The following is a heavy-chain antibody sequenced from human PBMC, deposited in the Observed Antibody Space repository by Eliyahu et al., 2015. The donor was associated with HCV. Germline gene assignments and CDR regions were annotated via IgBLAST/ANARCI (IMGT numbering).Heavy chain of an antibody. CDR3: ARLGGGYPYYYGSGSYPYYFDY. J-gene: IGHJ4*02. D-gene: IGHD3-10*01. CDR1: GGSISSSSYY. V-gene: IGHV4-39*01. CDR2: IYYSGST. Sequence: QLQLQESGPGLVKPSETLSLTCTVSGGSISSSSYYWGWIRQPPGKGLEWIGSIYYSGSTYYNPSLKSRVTISVDTSKNQFSLKLSSVTAADTAVYYCARLGGGYPYYYGSGSYPYYFDYWGQGTLVTVSS.